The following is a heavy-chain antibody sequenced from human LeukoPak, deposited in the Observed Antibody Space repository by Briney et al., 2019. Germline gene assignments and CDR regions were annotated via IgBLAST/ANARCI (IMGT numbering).Heavy chain of an antibody. J-gene: IGHJ6*02. CDR3: PRAQYSSSWYWGYYYYYGMDV. CDR1: GGTFSSYA. D-gene: IGHD6-13*01. V-gene: IGHV1-69*13. CDR2: IIPIFGTT. Sequence: ASVKVSCKASGGTFSSYAISWVRQAPGQGLEWMGGIIPIFGTTNYAQKFQGRVTITADESTSTAYMELSSLRSEDTAVYYCPRAQYSSSWYWGYYYYYGMDVWGQGTTVTVSS.